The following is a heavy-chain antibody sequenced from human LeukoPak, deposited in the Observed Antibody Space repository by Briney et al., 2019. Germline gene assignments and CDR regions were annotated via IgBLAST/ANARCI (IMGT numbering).Heavy chain of an antibody. CDR3: ARVANYYDSSGYYYSNNWFDP. D-gene: IGHD3-22*01. CDR2: IIPIFGTA. J-gene: IGHJ5*02. CDR1: GGTFSSYA. Sequence: ASVKVSCKASGGTFSSYAISWVRQAPGQGLEWMGGIIPIFGTANHAQKFQGRVTITADESTSTAYMELSSLRSEDTAVYYCARVANYYDSSGYYYSNNWFDPWGQGTLVTVSS. V-gene: IGHV1-69*13.